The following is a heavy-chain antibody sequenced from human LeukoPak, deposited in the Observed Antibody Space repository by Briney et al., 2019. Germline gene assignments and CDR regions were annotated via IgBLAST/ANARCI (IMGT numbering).Heavy chain of an antibody. CDR2: ISGSGGST. D-gene: IGHD4-23*01. Sequence: AGGSLRVSCAASGFTFSSYAMSWVRQAPGKGLEWVSAISGSGGSTYYADSVKGRFTISRDNFKNTLYLQMNSLRAEDTAVYYCANSRTTVVTPYYWGQGTLVTVSS. CDR1: GFTFSSYA. V-gene: IGHV3-23*01. CDR3: ANSRTTVVTPYY. J-gene: IGHJ4*02.